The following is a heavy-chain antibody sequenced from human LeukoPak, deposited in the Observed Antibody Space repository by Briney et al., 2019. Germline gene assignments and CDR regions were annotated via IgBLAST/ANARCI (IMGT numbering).Heavy chain of an antibody. CDR2: IYHNEST. D-gene: IGHD2-15*01. CDR1: GASISGGAYY. CDR3: AREISGILVY. Sequence: ASETLSLTCTVSGASISGGAYYWGWLRQLPGKGLEWVAYIYHNESTYYNPSFKSRLTMSLDTSANQFSLKMNSVTAADTAVYYCAREISGILVYWGQGTLVTVSS. V-gene: IGHV4-31*03. J-gene: IGHJ4*02.